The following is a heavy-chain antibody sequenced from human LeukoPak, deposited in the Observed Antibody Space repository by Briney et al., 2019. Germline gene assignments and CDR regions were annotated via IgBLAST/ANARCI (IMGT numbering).Heavy chain of an antibody. D-gene: IGHD6-6*01. CDR3: ARAYSSSSYHYYGMDV. J-gene: IGHJ6*02. CDR1: GGTFISSA. CDR2: IIPILGIA. V-gene: IGHV1-69*04. Sequence: ASVKVSCKASGGTFISSAISWVRQTPGQGLEWMGRIIPILGIANYAQKFQGRVTITAGKSTSTAYMELSSLRSEDTAVYYCARAYSSSSYHYYGMDVWGQGTTVTVSS.